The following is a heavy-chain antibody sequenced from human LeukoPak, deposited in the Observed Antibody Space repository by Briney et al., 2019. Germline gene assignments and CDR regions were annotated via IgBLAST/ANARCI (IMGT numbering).Heavy chain of an antibody. CDR2: IYHSGST. Sequence: SETLSLTCAVSGGSISSGGYSWSWIRQPPGKGLEWIGYIYHSGSTYYNPPLKSRVTISVDRSKNQFSLKLSSVTAADTAVYYCARGGIYYGSGSLPPNWYFDLWGRGTLVTVSS. CDR3: ARGGIYYGSGSLPPNWYFDL. J-gene: IGHJ2*01. V-gene: IGHV4-30-2*01. D-gene: IGHD3-10*01. CDR1: GGSISSGGYS.